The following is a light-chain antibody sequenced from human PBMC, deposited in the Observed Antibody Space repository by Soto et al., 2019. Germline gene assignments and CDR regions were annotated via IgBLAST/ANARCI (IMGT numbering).Light chain of an antibody. CDR2: DAS. CDR3: QQRSNWPIT. CDR1: QGLSRY. J-gene: IGKJ5*01. V-gene: IGKV3-11*01. Sequence: EIVLTQSPATLSLSPGERATLSCWSTQGLSRYLAWYQQKPGQAPRLLIYDASNRATGIPARFSGSGSGTDFTLTISSLEPEDFAIYYCQQRSNWPITFGQGTRLEIK.